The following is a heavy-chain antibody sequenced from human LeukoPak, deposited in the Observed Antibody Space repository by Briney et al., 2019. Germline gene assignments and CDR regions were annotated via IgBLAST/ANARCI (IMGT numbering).Heavy chain of an antibody. V-gene: IGHV4-38-2*02. D-gene: IGHD5-18*01. J-gene: IGHJ6*02. CDR2: IYHTGST. CDR1: GDSISSGNY. Sequence: PSGTLSLICTVSGDSISSGNYWGWIRQPPGKGLEWIGSIYHTGSTYYNLSLKSRVTISVDTSNNQFSLKLSSVTAADTAVYYCARHPGGGHSYGRLYYYGMDVWGQGTTVTVSS. CDR3: ARHPGGGHSYGRLYYYGMDV.